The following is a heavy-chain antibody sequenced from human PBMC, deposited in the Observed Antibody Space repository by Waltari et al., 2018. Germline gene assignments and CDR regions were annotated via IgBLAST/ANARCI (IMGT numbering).Heavy chain of an antibody. V-gene: IGHV3-33*01. J-gene: IGHJ2*01. CDR2: IWSDGINK. CDR1: GLMLGTYG. Sequence: VQLVESGGGVVQPGRSLRLSCAASGLMLGTYGMHWVRQAPGKGWGWMADIWSDGINKDYLDSVKGRFTISRDISKNTVYLQMNSLRAEDTAVYYCARNADTTSHFWFFDLWGRGTLVAVSS. CDR3: ARNADTTSHFWFFDL. D-gene: IGHD3-16*01.